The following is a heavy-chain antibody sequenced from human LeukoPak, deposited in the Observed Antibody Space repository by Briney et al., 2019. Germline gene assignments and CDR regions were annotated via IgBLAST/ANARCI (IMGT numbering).Heavy chain of an antibody. D-gene: IGHD1-26*01. CDR2: IYYSGST. Sequence: SETLSLTCTVSGGSISSYYWGWIWQPPGKGLEWIGYIYYSGSTNYNPSLKSRITISVDTSKNQFSLKLSSVTAADTAVYYCARERSGSYPPYYFDYWGQGALVTVSS. V-gene: IGHV4-59*01. CDR1: GGSISSYY. CDR3: ARERSGSYPPYYFDY. J-gene: IGHJ4*02.